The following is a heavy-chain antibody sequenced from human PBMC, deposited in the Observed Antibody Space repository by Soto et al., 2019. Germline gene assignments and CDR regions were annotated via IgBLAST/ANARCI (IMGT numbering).Heavy chain of an antibody. J-gene: IGHJ5*02. CDR2: IYHSGST. V-gene: IGHV4-30-2*01. CDR3: ARKRDRNSPGRIVGWFDP. D-gene: IGHD3-16*02. CDR1: GGSISSGGYS. Sequence: PSETLSLTCAVSGGSISSGGYSWSWIRQPPGKGLEWIGYIYHSGSTNYNPSLEGRVTISIDKSKNQFYLDLNSVTAADTAMYYCARKRDRNSPGRIVGWFDPWRQGHLVTVSP.